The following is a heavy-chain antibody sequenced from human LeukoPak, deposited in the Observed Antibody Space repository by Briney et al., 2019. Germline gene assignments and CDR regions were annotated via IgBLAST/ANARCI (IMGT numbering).Heavy chain of an antibody. D-gene: IGHD3-22*01. CDR2: ISAYNGNT. CDR3: ARGGTMIVVVTREDAFDI. V-gene: IGHV1-18*01. J-gene: IGHJ3*02. CDR1: GYTFTSYG. Sequence: ASVKVSCKASGYTFTSYGISWVRPAPGQGLERMGWISAYNGNTNYAQKLQGRVTMTTDTSTSTAYMELRSLRSDDTAVYYCARGGTMIVVVTREDAFDIWGQGTMVTVSS.